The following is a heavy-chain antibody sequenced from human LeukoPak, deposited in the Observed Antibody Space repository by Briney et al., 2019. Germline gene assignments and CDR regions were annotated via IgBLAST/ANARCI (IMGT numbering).Heavy chain of an antibody. CDR2: IYPGDSDT. CDR3: AVGGGYFSSNSCSLDY. Sequence: GESLKISCKASGYSFTSYWIGWVRQMPGKGLEWMGIIYPGDSDTRYSPSFQGQVTISADKSISTAYLQWSSLKASDTAMYYCAVGGGYFSSNSCSLDYWGQGTLVTVSS. D-gene: IGHD2-2*01. V-gene: IGHV5-51*01. CDR1: GYSFTSYW. J-gene: IGHJ4*02.